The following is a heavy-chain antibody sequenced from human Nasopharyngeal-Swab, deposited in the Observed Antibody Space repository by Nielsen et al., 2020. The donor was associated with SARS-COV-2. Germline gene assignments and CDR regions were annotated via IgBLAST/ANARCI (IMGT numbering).Heavy chain of an antibody. Sequence: SETLSLTYTVSGGSISSYYWSWIRQPPGKGLEWIGYIYYSGSTNYNPSLKSRVTISVDTSKNQFSLKLSSVTAADTAVYYCARDKGDGYNSFDYWGQGTLVTVSS. J-gene: IGHJ4*02. CDR3: ARDKGDGYNSFDY. V-gene: IGHV4-59*01. CDR2: IYYSGST. D-gene: IGHD5-24*01. CDR1: GGSISSYY.